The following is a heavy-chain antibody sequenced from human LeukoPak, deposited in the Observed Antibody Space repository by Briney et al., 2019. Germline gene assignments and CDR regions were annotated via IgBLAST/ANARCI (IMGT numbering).Heavy chain of an antibody. V-gene: IGHV3-20*04. J-gene: IGHJ4*02. CDR1: GFTLGNYG. D-gene: IGHD6-19*01. CDR3: AKDKSASIAVDGFDY. CDR2: VSISGENT. Sequence: TGGSLRLSCAASGFTLGNYGMTWVRQAPEKGLEWVSSVSISGENTYYADSVKGRFTISRDNAKNSLYLQMNSLRAEDTALYYCAKDKSASIAVDGFDYWGQGTLVTVSS.